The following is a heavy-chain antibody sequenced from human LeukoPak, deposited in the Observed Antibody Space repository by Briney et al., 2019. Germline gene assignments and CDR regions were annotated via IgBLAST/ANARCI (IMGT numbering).Heavy chain of an antibody. CDR2: IYSGGST. CDR1: EFSVGSNY. Sequence: PGGSLRLSCAASEFSVGSNYMTWVRQAPGKGLEWVSLIYSGGSTYYADSVKGRFTISRDNSKNTLYLQMNSLRAEDTAVYYCAKAPTPVVAATLFHHWGQGTLVTVS. J-gene: IGHJ1*01. D-gene: IGHD2-15*01. V-gene: IGHV3-66*01. CDR3: AKAPTPVVAATLFHH.